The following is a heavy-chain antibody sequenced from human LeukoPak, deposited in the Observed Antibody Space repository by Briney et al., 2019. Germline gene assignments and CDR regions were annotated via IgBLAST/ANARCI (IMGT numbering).Heavy chain of an antibody. J-gene: IGHJ3*02. CDR3: VTTRLTNLEHAFDI. CDR1: GSTFSSYG. Sequence: GGSLRLSCAASGSTFSSYGMHWVRQAPGKGLEWVAVISYDGSNKYYADSVKGRFTISRDNSKNTLYLQMNSLRAEDTAVYYCVTTRLTNLEHAFDIWGQGTMVTVSS. V-gene: IGHV3-30*03. D-gene: IGHD1-1*01. CDR2: ISYDGSNK.